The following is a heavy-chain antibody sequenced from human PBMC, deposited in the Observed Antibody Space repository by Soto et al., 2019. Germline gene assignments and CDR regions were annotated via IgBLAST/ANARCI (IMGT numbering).Heavy chain of an antibody. V-gene: IGHV3-23*01. CDR2: ITSSGGDT. CDR3: ARHITVEGGGFDL. CDR1: GFTFSSNA. D-gene: IGHD3-10*01. Sequence: GGSLRLSCAASGFTFSSNAMTWVRQAPGKGLEWVSVITSSGGDTLYADSVKGRFTISRDNSKNTLYLQMNSLRAEDTAMYYCARHITVEGGGFDLWGQGTMVTVSS. J-gene: IGHJ3*01.